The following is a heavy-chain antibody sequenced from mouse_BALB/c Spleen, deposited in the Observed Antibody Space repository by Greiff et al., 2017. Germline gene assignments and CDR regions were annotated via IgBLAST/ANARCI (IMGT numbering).Heavy chain of an antibody. Sequence: EVQLQQSGAELVRPGALVKLSCKASGFNIKDYYMHWVKQRPEQGLEWIGWIDPENGNTIYDPKFQGKASITADTSSNTAYLQLSSLTSEDTAVYYCARWTYGSYAMDYGGQGTSVTVSS. J-gene: IGHJ4*01. D-gene: IGHD1-1*01. CDR3: ARWTYGSYAMDY. CDR2: IDPENGNT. V-gene: IGHV14-1*02. CDR1: GFNIKDYY.